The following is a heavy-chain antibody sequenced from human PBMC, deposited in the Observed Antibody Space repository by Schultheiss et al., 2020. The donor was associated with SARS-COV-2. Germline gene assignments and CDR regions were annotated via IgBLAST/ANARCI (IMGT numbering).Heavy chain of an antibody. D-gene: IGHD1-1*01. CDR3: ASHLNSNWFDY. Sequence: GGSLRLSCAASGFIFSDYGMHWVRQAPGKGLEWVAVISHDGSNKYYADSVKGRFTVSRDNAKNSLYLQMNSLRDEDTAVYYCASHLNSNWFDYWGQGTLVTVSS. CDR2: ISHDGSNK. CDR1: GFIFSDYG. J-gene: IGHJ4*02. V-gene: IGHV3-30*03.